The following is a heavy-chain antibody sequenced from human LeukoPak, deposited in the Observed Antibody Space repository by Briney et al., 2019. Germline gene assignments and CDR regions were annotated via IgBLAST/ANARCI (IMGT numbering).Heavy chain of an antibody. J-gene: IGHJ4*02. D-gene: IGHD6-13*01. CDR1: GFTFSSYS. CDR2: ISSSSSTI. CDR3: AKRIAAAGKYYFDY. V-gene: IGHV3-48*01. Sequence: GGSLRLSCAASGFTFSSYSMNWVRQAPGKGLEWVSYISSSSSTIYYADSVKGRFTISRDNAKNSLYLQMNSLRVEDTAVYYCAKRIAAAGKYYFDYWGQRTLVTVSS.